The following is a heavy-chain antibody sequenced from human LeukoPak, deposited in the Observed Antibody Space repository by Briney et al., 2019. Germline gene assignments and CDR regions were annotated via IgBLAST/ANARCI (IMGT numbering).Heavy chain of an antibody. Sequence: GGSLRLSCAASGFTFNTAWMSWVRQAPGKGLECVGRIKSKADGETTEYAAPVKGRFTISRDDSKNTLYLQMNSLKSEDTAVYYCTSDTPPPSGYDYPFDYWGQGALVTVSS. CDR2: IKSKADGETT. V-gene: IGHV3-15*01. D-gene: IGHD5-12*01. J-gene: IGHJ4*02. CDR3: TSDTPPPSGYDYPFDY. CDR1: GFTFNTAW.